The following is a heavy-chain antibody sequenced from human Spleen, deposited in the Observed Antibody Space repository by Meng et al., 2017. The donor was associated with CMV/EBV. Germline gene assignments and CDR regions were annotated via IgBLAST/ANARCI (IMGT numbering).Heavy chain of an antibody. CDR1: GYTFTGYY. D-gene: IGHD4-23*01. CDR2: MNPNSGNT. V-gene: IGHV1-8*02. Sequence: ASVKVSCKASGYTFTGYYMHWVRQAPGQGLEWMGWMNPNSGNTGYAQKFQGRVTMTRNTSISTAYMELSSLRSEDTAVYYCARGRLAVNWFFDLWGRGTLVTVSS. CDR3: ARGRLAVNWFFDL. J-gene: IGHJ2*01.